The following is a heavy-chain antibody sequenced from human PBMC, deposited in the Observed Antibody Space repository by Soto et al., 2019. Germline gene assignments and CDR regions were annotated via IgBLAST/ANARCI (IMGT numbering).Heavy chain of an antibody. CDR1: GFTFSSYA. CDR3: AGTYDSSGYSGY. V-gene: IGHV3-23*01. D-gene: IGHD3-22*01. J-gene: IGHJ4*02. CDR2: ISGSGGST. Sequence: EVQLLESGGGLVQPGGSLRLSCAASGFTFSSYAISWVRQAPGKGLEWVSAISGSGGSTYYADSVKGRFTISRDNSKNTLYLQMNSLRAEDTAVYYCAGTYDSSGYSGYWGQGTLVTVSS.